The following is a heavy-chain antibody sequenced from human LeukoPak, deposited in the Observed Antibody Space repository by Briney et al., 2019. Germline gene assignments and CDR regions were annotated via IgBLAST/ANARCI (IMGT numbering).Heavy chain of an antibody. Sequence: SVKVSCKASGGTFSSYAISWVRQAPGQGLEWMGGIIPIFGTANYAQKFQGRVTITADKSTSTAYMELSSLRSEDTAVYYCARNIAVAGTGVDAFDIWGQGTMVTVSS. J-gene: IGHJ3*02. CDR1: GGTFSSYA. CDR2: IIPIFGTA. CDR3: ARNIAVAGTGVDAFDI. D-gene: IGHD6-19*01. V-gene: IGHV1-69*06.